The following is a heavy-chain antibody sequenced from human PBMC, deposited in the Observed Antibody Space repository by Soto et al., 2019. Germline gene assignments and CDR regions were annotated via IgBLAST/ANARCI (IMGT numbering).Heavy chain of an antibody. V-gene: IGHV3-23*01. J-gene: IGHJ1*01. CDR2: ISSNGGRT. D-gene: IGHD1-7*01. CDR1: GFTFSVYA. Sequence: GGSLRLSCAASGFTFSVYAMSWVRQAPGKGLEWVSAISSNGGRTFYADSLRGRFTISRDNSRSALYLQMNNLRAEDTAIYYCAKYSELPYEAYLQQWGQGTLVTVSS. CDR3: AKYSELPYEAYLQQ.